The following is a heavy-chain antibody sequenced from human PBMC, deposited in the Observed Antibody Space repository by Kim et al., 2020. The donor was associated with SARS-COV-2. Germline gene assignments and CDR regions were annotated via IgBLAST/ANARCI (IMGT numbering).Heavy chain of an antibody. J-gene: IGHJ6*02. Sequence: GGSLRLSCAASGFSFSDSGIHWVRQASGKGLEWVGRIRNKANSYATAYTASVKGRFTISRDDSKNTAYLQMNSLKIEDAAVYYCTLGTGTYYYGMDVWG. CDR1: GFSFSDSG. V-gene: IGHV3-73*01. CDR2: IRNKANSYAT. CDR3: TLGTGTYYYGMDV. D-gene: IGHD1-7*01.